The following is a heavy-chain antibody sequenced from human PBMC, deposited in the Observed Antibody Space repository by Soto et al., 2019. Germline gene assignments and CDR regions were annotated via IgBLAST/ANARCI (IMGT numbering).Heavy chain of an antibody. CDR3: ARRLARGVIGWFDP. V-gene: IGHV4-39*02. D-gene: IGHD3-10*01. CDR2: LYYTGRT. J-gene: IGHJ5*02. Sequence: SETLSLTCTVSGGSTSSGTYYWGWIRQPPGKGLEWIGSLYYTGRTYYSPSLKSRVTISVDTSKNHFSLNLTSVTAADTAVYYCARRLARGVIGWFDPWGQGTLVTSPQ. CDR1: GGSTSSGTYY.